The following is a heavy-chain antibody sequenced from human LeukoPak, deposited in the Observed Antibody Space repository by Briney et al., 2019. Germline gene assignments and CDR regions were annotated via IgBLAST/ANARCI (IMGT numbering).Heavy chain of an antibody. V-gene: IGHV1-2*02. Sequence: GASVKVSCKASGYTFTGYYMHWVRQAPGQGLEWMGWINPNSGGTNHAQKFQGRVTMTRDTSISTAYMELSRLRSDDTAVYYCAKRRGLELTYYYYMDVWGKGTTITVSS. CDR2: INPNSGGT. CDR3: AKRRGLELTYYYYMDV. CDR1: GYTFTGYY. J-gene: IGHJ6*03. D-gene: IGHD1-7*01.